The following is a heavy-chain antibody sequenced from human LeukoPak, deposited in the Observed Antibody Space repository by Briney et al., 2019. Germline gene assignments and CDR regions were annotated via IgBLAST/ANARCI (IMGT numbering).Heavy chain of an antibody. CDR3: ARVVSVAWSERRPGYYYMDV. Sequence: GGSLRLSCAASGFTFSTYSMNWVRQAPGKGLEWVSSISSSSSYIYYADSVKGRFSISRDSSKNILYLQMNSLRAEDTAVYYCARVVSVAWSERRPGYYYMDVWGKGTTVTVSS. CDR2: ISSSSSYI. J-gene: IGHJ6*03. V-gene: IGHV3-21*01. CDR1: GFTFSTYS. D-gene: IGHD1-1*01.